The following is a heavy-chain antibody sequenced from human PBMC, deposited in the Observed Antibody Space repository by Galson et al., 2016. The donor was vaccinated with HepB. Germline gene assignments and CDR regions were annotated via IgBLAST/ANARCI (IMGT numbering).Heavy chain of an antibody. CDR2: ISGNNANA. Sequence: GITWVRQAPGQGLEWMGWISGNNANAKYAQKFQGRVTMTTDTSTSTAYMEVRGLRSDDTAVYYCAKASAVAAPLRAWGQGTLVIVS. CDR1: G. D-gene: IGHD2-15*01. CDR3: AKASAVAAPLRA. J-gene: IGHJ5*02. V-gene: IGHV1-18*01.